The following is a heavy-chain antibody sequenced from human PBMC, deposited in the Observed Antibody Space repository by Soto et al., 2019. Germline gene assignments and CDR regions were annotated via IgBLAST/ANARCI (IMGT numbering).Heavy chain of an antibody. D-gene: IGHD3-3*01. J-gene: IGHJ4*02. CDR2: INPNNGAT. V-gene: IGHV1-2*02. CDR3: ATSILRFLEWSSGDY. Sequence: ASVKVSCKAPGYTFTGYYMNWVRQAPGQGLEWMGWINPNNGATNYAPNFQGRVTMTRDTSISTAYMELSRLRSDDTGVYYCATSILRFLEWSSGDYRGRGTLVTVSS. CDR1: GYTFTGYY.